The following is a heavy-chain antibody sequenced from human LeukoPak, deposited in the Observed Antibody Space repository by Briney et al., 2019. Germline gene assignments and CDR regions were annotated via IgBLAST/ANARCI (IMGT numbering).Heavy chain of an antibody. J-gene: IGHJ4*02. CDR2: IYYSGST. Sequence: KPSETLSLTCTVSGGSVSSGSYYWSWIRQPPGKGLEWIGYIYYSGSTNYNPSLKSRVTISVDTSKNQFSLKLSSVTAADTAVYYCAREEASYCSSTSCYGTDYWGQGTLVTVSS. V-gene: IGHV4-61*01. CDR1: GGSVSSGSYY. CDR3: AREEASYCSSTSCYGTDY. D-gene: IGHD2-2*01.